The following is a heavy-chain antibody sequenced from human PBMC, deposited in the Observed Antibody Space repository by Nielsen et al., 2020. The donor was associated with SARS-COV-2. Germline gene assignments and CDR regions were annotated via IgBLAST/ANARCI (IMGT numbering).Heavy chain of an antibody. J-gene: IGHJ6*02. CDR3: AKDQGGSSLLYYYYGMDV. D-gene: IGHD2-15*01. Sequence: GGSLRLSCAASGLTFSSYAMSWVRQAPGKRLEWVSVIYSGGSSTYYADSVKGRFTISRDNSKNTLYLQMNSLRAEDTAVYYCAKDQGGSSLLYYYYGMDVWGQGTTVTVSS. CDR1: GLTFSSYA. V-gene: IGHV3-23*03. CDR2: IYSGGSST.